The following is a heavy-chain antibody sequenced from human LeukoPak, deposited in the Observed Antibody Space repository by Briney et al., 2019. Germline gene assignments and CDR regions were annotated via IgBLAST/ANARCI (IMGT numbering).Heavy chain of an antibody. CDR3: ASSVVRGVIIPSYNWFDP. Sequence: SETLSLTCTVSGGSISSSNYYWGWIRQPPGKGLEWIGNNFYSGSTYYNPSLKSRVTISVDTSKNQFSLKLSSVTAADTAVYYCASSVVRGVIIPSYNWFDPWGQGTLVTVSS. CDR1: GGSISSSNYY. CDR2: NFYSGST. D-gene: IGHD3-10*01. V-gene: IGHV4-39*01. J-gene: IGHJ5*02.